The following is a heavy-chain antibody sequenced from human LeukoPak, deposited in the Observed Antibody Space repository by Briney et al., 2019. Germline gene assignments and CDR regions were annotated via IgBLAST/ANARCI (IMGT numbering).Heavy chain of an antibody. D-gene: IGHD7-27*01. CDR3: ARGQVTGDDELFDY. V-gene: IGHV3-48*04. CDR2: ISSSSDTI. J-gene: IGHJ4*02. Sequence: PGGSLRLSCAASGFTFSSYSMNWVRQAPGKGLEWVSYISSSSDTIYYADSVKGRFTISRDNAKNSLYLQMNSLRAEDTAVYYCARGQVTGDDELFDYWGQGTLVTVSS. CDR1: GFTFSSYS.